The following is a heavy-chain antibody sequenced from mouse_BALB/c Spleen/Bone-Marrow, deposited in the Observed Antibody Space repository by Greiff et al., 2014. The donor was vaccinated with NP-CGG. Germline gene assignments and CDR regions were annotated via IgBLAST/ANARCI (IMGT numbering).Heavy chain of an antibody. V-gene: IGHV14-3*02. J-gene: IGHJ1*01. CDR2: IDPASGNS. CDR1: GFNIKDTY. Sequence: DVQLQESGAELVKPGASVKLSCTACGFNIKDTYLHWVKQRPEQGLDWIGRIDPASGNSKYDPKFQGKATITADTSSNTAYLQLSSLTSEDTAVYYCASYRYGWYFDVWGAGTTVTVSS. D-gene: IGHD2-14*01. CDR3: ASYRYGWYFDV.